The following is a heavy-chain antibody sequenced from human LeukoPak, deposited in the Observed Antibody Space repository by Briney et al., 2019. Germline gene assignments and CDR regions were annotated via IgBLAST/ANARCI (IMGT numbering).Heavy chain of an antibody. CDR2: IFHSGST. CDR1: GYSITSGQY. CDR3: ARRSTSSSVAGNYYYYMDV. D-gene: IGHD6-19*01. V-gene: IGHV4-38-2*02. J-gene: IGHJ6*03. Sequence: SETLSLTCTVSGYSITSGQYWGWIRQPPEKGLEWIGTIFHSGSTYYNPSLKSRVTISVDTSKNQFSLKLSSVTAADTAVYYCARRSTSSSVAGNYYYYMDVWGKGTTVTISS.